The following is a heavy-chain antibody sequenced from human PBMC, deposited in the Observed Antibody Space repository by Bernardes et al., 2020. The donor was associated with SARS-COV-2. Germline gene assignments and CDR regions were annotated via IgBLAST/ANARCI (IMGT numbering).Heavy chain of an antibody. J-gene: IGHJ4*02. V-gene: IGHV1-2*02. CDR2: INPNRGDT. CDR1: GYTFSGYY. CDR3: ARGDYYGSGNYFDY. D-gene: IGHD3-10*01. Sequence: ASVKVSCKASGYTFSGYYMHWVRQAPGQGLEWMGWINPNRGDTNYAQKFQGRVIMTRDTSISTAYMELSRLRSDDTAVYYCARGDYYGSGNYFDYWGQGTLVTVSS.